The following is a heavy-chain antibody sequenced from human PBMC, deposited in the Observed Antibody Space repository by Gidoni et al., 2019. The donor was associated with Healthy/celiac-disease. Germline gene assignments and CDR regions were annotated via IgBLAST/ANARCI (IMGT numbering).Heavy chain of an antibody. V-gene: IGHV3-9*01. J-gene: IGHJ4*02. Sequence: EVQLVESGGGLVQPGRSLRLSCAASGFTFDDYAMHWVRQAPGKGLEWVSGISWNSGSIGYADSVKGRFTISRDNAKNSLYLQMNSLRAEDTALYYCAKDREQSPTMYYFDYWGQGTLVTVSS. CDR1: GFTFDDYA. CDR2: ISWNSGSI. CDR3: AKDREQSPTMYYFDY. D-gene: IGHD3-10*02.